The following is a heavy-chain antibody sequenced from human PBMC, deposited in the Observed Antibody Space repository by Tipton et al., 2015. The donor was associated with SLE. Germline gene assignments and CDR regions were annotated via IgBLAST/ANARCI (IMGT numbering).Heavy chain of an antibody. V-gene: IGHV4-61*09. CDR2: IYTSGST. D-gene: IGHD3-10*01. CDR3: ARGGYYYGSGSYNWFDP. J-gene: IGHJ5*02. Sequence: LRLSCTVSGGSISSGSYYWRWIRQPAGTGLEWIGHIYTSGSTNYNPSLKSRVTITVDTSKNQFSLKLSSVTAADTAVYYCARGGYYYGSGSYNWFDPWGQGTLVTVSS. CDR1: GGSISSGSYY.